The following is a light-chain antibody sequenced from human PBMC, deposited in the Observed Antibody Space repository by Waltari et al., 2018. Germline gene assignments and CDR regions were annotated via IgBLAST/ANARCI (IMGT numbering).Light chain of an antibody. V-gene: IGLV2-8*01. CDR1: SSYVGGFVD. J-gene: IGLJ2*01. CDR3: SSYAGSNNLV. CDR2: EVD. Sequence: QSALTQPPSPSGSPGHSVTISCPGTSSYVGGFVDVSSYQQTPGKAPKVVIYEVDKRPSGVPDRFSGSKAGNTASLTVSGLQADDEADYYCSSYAGSNNLVFGGGTKLTVL.